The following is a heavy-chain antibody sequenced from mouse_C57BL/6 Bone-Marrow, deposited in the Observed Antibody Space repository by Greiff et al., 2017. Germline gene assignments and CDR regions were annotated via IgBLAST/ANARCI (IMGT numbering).Heavy chain of an antibody. CDR2: INPSTGGT. CDR1: GYSFTGYY. V-gene: IGHV1-42*01. Sequence: VQLKQSGPELVKPGASVKISCKASGYSFTGYYMNWVKQSPEKSLEWIGEINPSTGGTTYNQKFKAKATLTVDKSSSTAYMQLKSLTSEDSAVYYCENSIIYYNGSSYVLDYWGQGTTLTVSS. J-gene: IGHJ2*01. D-gene: IGHD1-1*01. CDR3: ENSIIYYNGSSYVLDY.